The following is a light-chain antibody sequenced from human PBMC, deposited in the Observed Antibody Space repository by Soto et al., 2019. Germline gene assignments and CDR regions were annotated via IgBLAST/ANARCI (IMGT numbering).Light chain of an antibody. CDR1: SSDVGGYNY. CDR3: NSYTSRYTFV. CDR2: EVN. Sequence: QSALTQPASVSGSPGQAITISCTGTSSDVGGYNYVSWYQQHPGKAPKLMISEVNNRPSEVSNRFSGSKSGNTASLTISGLQPEDEADYYCNSYTSRYTFVLGTGTKLTVL. V-gene: IGLV2-14*01. J-gene: IGLJ1*01.